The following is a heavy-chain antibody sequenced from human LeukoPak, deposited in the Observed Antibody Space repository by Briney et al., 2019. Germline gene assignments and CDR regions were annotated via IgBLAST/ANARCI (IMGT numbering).Heavy chain of an antibody. D-gene: IGHD6-13*01. V-gene: IGHV4-59*01. J-gene: IGHJ6*02. CDR2: IYYSGST. CDR3: ARERTNIAAAGTNGMDV. Sequence: TSETLSLTCTVSGGSISSYYWSWIRQPPGKGLEWIGYIYYSGSTNYNPSLKSRVTISVDTSKNQFSLKLSSVTAADTAVYYCARERTNIAAAGTNGMDVWGQGTTVTVSS. CDR1: GGSISSYY.